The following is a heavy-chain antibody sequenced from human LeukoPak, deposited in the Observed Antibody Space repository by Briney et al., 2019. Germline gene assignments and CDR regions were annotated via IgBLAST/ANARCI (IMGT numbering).Heavy chain of an antibody. CDR3: ARVWDTAVVIYFDY. Sequence: GGSLRLSCAASGFTFSSYGMHWVRQAPGKGLEWVANIKQDGSEKYYVDSVKGRFTISRDNAKNSLYLQMNSLRAEDTAVYYCARVWDTAVVIYFDYWGQGTLVTVSS. D-gene: IGHD5-18*01. V-gene: IGHV3-7*01. J-gene: IGHJ4*02. CDR2: IKQDGSEK. CDR1: GFTFSSYG.